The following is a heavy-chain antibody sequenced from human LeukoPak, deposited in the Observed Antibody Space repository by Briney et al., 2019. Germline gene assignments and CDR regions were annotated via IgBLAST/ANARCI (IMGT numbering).Heavy chain of an antibody. J-gene: IGHJ3*02. CDR2: ITSSGSTI. CDR3: ARIGRPAAFDI. CDR1: GFTFSDYY. Sequence: PGGSLRLSCAASGFTFSDYYMSWIRQAPGKGLEWVSYITSSGSTIYYADPMKGRFTISRDNAKHSLSLQLDSLRAEDTAVYYCARIGRPAAFDIWGQGTLVIVSS. V-gene: IGHV3-11*01. D-gene: IGHD6-6*01.